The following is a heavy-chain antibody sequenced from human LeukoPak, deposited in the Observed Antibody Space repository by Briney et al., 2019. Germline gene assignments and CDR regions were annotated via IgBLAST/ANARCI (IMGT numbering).Heavy chain of an antibody. CDR3: ARLVCSSTTCYSFYFDY. V-gene: IGHV1-8*01. Sequence: ASVKVSCKASGYTFTSYDINWVRQATGQGLEWMGWMNPNSGNTGYAQKFQGRVTMTRNTSISTAYMELSSLRSEDTAVYYCARLVCSSTTCYSFYFDYWGQGTLVTVSS. CDR1: GYTFTSYD. D-gene: IGHD2-2*02. J-gene: IGHJ4*02. CDR2: MNPNSGNT.